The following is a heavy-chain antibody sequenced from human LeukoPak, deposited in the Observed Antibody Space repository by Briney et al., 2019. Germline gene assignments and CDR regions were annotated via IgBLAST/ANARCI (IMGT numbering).Heavy chain of an antibody. CDR2: ISSSSSYI. J-gene: IGHJ4*02. CDR1: GFTFSRYS. CDR3: ARVGAPDRGRPTEY. V-gene: IGHV3-21*01. Sequence: GGSLRLSCAASGFTFSRYSMNWVRQAPGKGLEWVSFISSSSSYIYYADSVKGRFTISRDNAKNSLYLQVNSLRVEDTAVYYCARVGAPDRGRPTEYWGQGTLVTVSS. D-gene: IGHD1-14*01.